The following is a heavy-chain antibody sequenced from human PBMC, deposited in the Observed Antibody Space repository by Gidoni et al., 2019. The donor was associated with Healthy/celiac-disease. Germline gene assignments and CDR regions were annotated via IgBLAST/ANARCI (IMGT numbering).Heavy chain of an antibody. D-gene: IGHD3-10*01. CDR2: IYPGDSDT. J-gene: IGHJ6*02. CDR3: ARQGGTMVRGPRVFYGMDV. V-gene: IGHV5-51*01. CDR1: GYSFTSYC. Sequence: EVQLVQSGAEVKKPGESLTISCKGSGYSFTSYCIGWVRQMPGKGLEWMGIIYPGDSDTRYSPSFQGQVTISADKSISTAYLQWSSLKASDTAMYYCARQGGTMVRGPRVFYGMDVWGQGTTVTVSS.